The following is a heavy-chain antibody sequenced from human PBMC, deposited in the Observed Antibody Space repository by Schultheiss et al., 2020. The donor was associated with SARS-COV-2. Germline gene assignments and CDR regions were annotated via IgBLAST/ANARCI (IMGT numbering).Heavy chain of an antibody. J-gene: IGHJ5*02. V-gene: IGHV3-48*03. CDR1: GFTFSSYE. D-gene: IGHD2-15*01. CDR3: AKEPLVGNWFDP. Sequence: GGSLRLSCAASGFTFSSYEMNWVRQAPGKGLEWVSYISSSGSTIYYADSVKGRFTISRDNAKNSLYLQMNSLRAEDTAVYYCAKEPLVGNWFDPWGQGTLVTVSS. CDR2: ISSSGSTI.